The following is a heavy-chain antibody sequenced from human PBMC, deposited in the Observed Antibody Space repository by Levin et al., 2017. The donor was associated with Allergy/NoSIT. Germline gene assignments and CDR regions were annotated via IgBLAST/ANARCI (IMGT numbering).Heavy chain of an antibody. V-gene: IGHV1-2*06. CDR2: INPNSGGT. Sequence: PVASVKVSCKASGYTFTGYYMHWVRQAPGQGLEWMGRINPNSGGTNYAQKFQGRVTMTRDTSISTAYMELSRLRSDDTAVYYCARDWDDILTGYYKDEAGGADGMDVWGQGTTVTVSS. D-gene: IGHD3-9*01. CDR1: GYTFTGYY. J-gene: IGHJ6*02. CDR3: ARDWDDILTGYYKDEAGGADGMDV.